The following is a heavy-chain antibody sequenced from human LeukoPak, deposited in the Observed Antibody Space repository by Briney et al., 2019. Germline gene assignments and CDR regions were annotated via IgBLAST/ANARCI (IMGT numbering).Heavy chain of an antibody. J-gene: IGHJ4*02. CDR2: IHPNGRDT. CDR3: SAHYGPGPV. V-gene: IGHV1-2*02. Sequence: ASVKVSCRASGYTFIDHHIHWVRQAPGQGLEWMGWIHPNGRDTQYAQKFQDRMTMTTDTSITTAYMELHSVTSDDTAVYYCSAHYGPGPVWGQGTLITASS. CDR1: GYTFIDHH. D-gene: IGHD3-10*01.